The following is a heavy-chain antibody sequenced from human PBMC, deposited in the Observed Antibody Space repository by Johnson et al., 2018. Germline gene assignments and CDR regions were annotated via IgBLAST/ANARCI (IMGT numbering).Heavy chain of an antibody. CDR2: ISSSSRYI. J-gene: IGHJ1*01. CDR3: ARSQSAYDGDYVGAEYFQH. CDR1: GFTFSSYS. V-gene: IGHV3-21*06. D-gene: IGHD4-17*01. Sequence: VQLVQSGGGVVQPGGSLRLSCAASGFTFSSYSMNWVRQAPGKGLEWVSSISSSSRYIYYADSVKGRFTISRDNAKNSRYLQMNSLRAEDTAVYYCARSQSAYDGDYVGAEYFQHWGQGTLVTVSS.